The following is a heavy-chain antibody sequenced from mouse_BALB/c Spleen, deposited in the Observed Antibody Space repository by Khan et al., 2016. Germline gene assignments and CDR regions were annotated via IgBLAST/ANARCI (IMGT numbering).Heavy chain of an antibody. D-gene: IGHD2-4*01. J-gene: IGHJ2*01. Sequence: QVQLQQSGAELVRPGASVKLSRKALGYTFTDYEMHWVKQTPVHGLEWIGAIHPGGGGSAYNQKFKVRATLTADKSSSTAYMELSSLTSEDSAVYYCAKGLRRGYYFDSWGQGTTLTVSS. V-gene: IGHV1-15*01. CDR1: GYTFTDYE. CDR3: AKGLRRGYYFDS. CDR2: IHPGGGGS.